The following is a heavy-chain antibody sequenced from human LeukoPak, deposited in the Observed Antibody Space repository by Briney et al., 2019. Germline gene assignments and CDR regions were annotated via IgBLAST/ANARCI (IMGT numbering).Heavy chain of an antibody. CDR2: IYYSGST. V-gene: IGHV4-59*01. CDR1: GGSISSYY. D-gene: IGHD6-13*01. J-gene: IGHJ4*02. Sequence: PSETLYLTCTVSGGSISSYYWSWIRQPPGKGLEWIGYIYYSGSTNYNPSLKSRVTISVDTSKNQFSLKLSSVTAADTAVYYCARFIAAAGTSDYWGQGTLVTVSS. CDR3: ARFIAAAGTSDY.